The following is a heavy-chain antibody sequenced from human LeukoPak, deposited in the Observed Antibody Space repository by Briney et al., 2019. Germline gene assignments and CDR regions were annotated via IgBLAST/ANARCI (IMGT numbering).Heavy chain of an antibody. D-gene: IGHD3-10*01. J-gene: IGHJ4*02. V-gene: IGHV3-33*01. CDR1: GFIFSSYA. Sequence: GGSLRLSCAASGFIFSSYAMHWVRQAPGTGLEWVAVIWSDGSNKYYADSVKGRFTISRDNSKNTLYLQMNSLRAEDTALYYCARSGYYGSGSYSDYWGQGTLVTVSS. CDR2: IWSDGSNK. CDR3: ARSGYYGSGSYSDY.